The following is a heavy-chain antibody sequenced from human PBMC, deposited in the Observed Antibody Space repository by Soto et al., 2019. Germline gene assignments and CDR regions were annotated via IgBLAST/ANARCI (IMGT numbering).Heavy chain of an antibody. CDR3: GAGYTPGLEAFDI. CDR1: GYNFANYW. CDR2: IFPGDSDT. D-gene: IGHD6-13*01. V-gene: IGHV5-51*01. Sequence: GESPKTSCKGSGYNFANYWIGWVRQMPGKGLERIGMIFPGDSDTKNSPSLQGQITMSVDKSDSSAYLQWRSLKASDPAMYYCGAGYTPGLEAFDIWGQGTMVTVSS. J-gene: IGHJ3*02.